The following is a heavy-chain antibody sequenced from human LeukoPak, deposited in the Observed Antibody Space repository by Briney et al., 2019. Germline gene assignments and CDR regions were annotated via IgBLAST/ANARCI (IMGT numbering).Heavy chain of an antibody. Sequence: GGSLRLSCAASGFTFSDYYMSWIRQAPGKGLEWVSYISSSSSYTNYADSVKGRFTISRDNAKNSLYLQMNSLRAEDTAVYYCATTGYSSGWHNFDYWGRGTLVTVSS. J-gene: IGHJ4*02. V-gene: IGHV3-11*03. CDR3: ATTGYSSGWHNFDY. CDR2: ISSSSSYT. CDR1: GFTFSDYY. D-gene: IGHD6-19*01.